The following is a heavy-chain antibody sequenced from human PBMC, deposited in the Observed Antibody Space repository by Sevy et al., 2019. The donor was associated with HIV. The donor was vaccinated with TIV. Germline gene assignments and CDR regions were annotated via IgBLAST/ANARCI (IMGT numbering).Heavy chain of an antibody. CDR3: AREGCSRPHDF. Sequence: GGSLRLSCAASGFAFYEYSMSWIRQAPGKGLEWVATLSFVCGKINYADSVKGRFTISRDNSMNSFYLQMDNLRVEDTALYYCAREGCSRPHDFWGQGTRVTVSS. CDR2: LSFVCGKI. V-gene: IGHV3-23*01. J-gene: IGHJ4*02. D-gene: IGHD2-8*01. CDR1: GFAFYEYS.